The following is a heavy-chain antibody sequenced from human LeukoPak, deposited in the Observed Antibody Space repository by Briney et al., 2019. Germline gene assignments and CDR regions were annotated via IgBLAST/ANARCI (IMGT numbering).Heavy chain of an antibody. V-gene: IGHV4-34*01. CDR3: AGSEMTLGYRYGSFHY. D-gene: IGHD5-18*01. CDR2: INHSGST. J-gene: IGHJ4*02. CDR1: GVSFSGYY. Sequence: SGTLSLTCAAYGVSFSGYYWSWIRQPPGKGLEWIGDINHSGSTNYNPYPKSRVTISVDTSKNQFSLTLSSVNAADTAVYDCAGSEMTLGYRYGSFHYWGQGNLVTVSS.